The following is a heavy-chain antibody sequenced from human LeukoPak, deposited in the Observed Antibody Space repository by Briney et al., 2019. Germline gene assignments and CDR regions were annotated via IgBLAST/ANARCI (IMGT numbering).Heavy chain of an antibody. CDR3: ATLRKSLWIPVFDF. D-gene: IGHD1-1*01. V-gene: IGHV3-11*01. CDR1: GFTFSDYY. J-gene: IGHJ4*02. CDR2: ISSSGSTI. Sequence: PGGALRLSCAASGFTFSDYYMSWIRQAPGKGREWASYISSSGSTIYYAHSVKGRFTIPRDNSKNTLYLQMSSLRAEDPAVYYCATLRKSLWIPVFDFWGQGTLVTVSS.